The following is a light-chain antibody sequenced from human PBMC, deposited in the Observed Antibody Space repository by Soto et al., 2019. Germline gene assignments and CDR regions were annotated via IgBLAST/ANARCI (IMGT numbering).Light chain of an antibody. CDR1: LRLSSSY. V-gene: IGKV3-20*01. J-gene: IGKJ5*01. CDR2: GAS. Sequence: VLTPSPGTLSLSPVERATRSGMATLRLSSSYFAWYQQNPGQAPRLLIYGASSRAAAVSDRFTGSGSGTDFALTISRLEPEDFGVYYRQQYGDWPLPFGQGTRREIK. CDR3: QQYGDWPLP.